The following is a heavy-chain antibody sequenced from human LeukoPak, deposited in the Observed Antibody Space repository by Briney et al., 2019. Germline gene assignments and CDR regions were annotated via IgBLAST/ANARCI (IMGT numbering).Heavy chain of an antibody. J-gene: IGHJ4*02. D-gene: IGHD1-26*01. CDR3: ARKGLGGELGGFDS. Sequence: PGGSLRLSCAASGFTFGDYGMSWVRQAPGKGLQWVSGINRNGDSTGYVDFVKGRFTISRDNTKNSLYLQMNSLGVEDTALYHCARKGLGGELGGFDSWGQGTLVTVSS. CDR2: INRNGDST. CDR1: GFTFGDYG. V-gene: IGHV3-20*01.